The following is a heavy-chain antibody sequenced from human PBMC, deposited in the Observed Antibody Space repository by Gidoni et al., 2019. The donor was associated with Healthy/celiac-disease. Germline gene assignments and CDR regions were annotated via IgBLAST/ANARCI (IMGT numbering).Heavy chain of an antibody. CDR3: ANSNDAGYYYYGMDV. V-gene: IGHV3-30*18. D-gene: IGHD1-1*01. J-gene: IGHJ6*02. Sequence: QVQLVESGGGVVQPGRSLRLSCAASGFTFSSYGMHWVRQAPGKGLEWVAVISYDGSNKYYADSVKGRFTISRDNSKNTLYLQMNSLRAEDTAVYYCANSNDAGYYYYGMDVWGQGTTVTVSS. CDR2: ISYDGSNK. CDR1: GFTFSSYG.